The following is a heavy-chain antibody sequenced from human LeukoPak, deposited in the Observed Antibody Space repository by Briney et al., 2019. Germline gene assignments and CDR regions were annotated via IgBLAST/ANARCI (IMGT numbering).Heavy chain of an antibody. Sequence: SETLSLTCAVSGGSISSSNWWSWVRQPPGKGLEWIGEIHLSGRTNYNPSLNSRVTLALDTSKNHLSLSLTSVTAADTAVYYCSRENGAFSPFGYWGQGTLVTVPS. J-gene: IGHJ4*02. V-gene: IGHV4-4*02. D-gene: IGHD2-8*01. CDR2: IHLSGRT. CDR3: SRENGAFSPFGY. CDR1: GGSISSSNW.